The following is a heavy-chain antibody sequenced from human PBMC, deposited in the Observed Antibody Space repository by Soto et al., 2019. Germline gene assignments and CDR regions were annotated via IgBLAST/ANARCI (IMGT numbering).Heavy chain of an antibody. CDR2: INYSGST. D-gene: IGHD3-9*01. Sequence: NPSETLSLTCTVSGDSIRSYYWSWIRQPPGKGLEWIGYINYSGSTTYNPSLRSRVTISLDASKNQFSLKLKSVTAADTAVYYCAKTTIFWPPYFDYWGQGTLVTVSS. V-gene: IGHV4-59*01. CDR1: GDSIRSYY. CDR3: AKTTIFWPPYFDY. J-gene: IGHJ4*02.